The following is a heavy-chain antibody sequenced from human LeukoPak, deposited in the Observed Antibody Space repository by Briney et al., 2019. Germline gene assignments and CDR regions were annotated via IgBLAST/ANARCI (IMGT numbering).Heavy chain of an antibody. J-gene: IGHJ4*02. CDR3: ARVTGYGGNADY. CDR1: GGSITSYY. V-gene: IGHV4-59*01. D-gene: IGHD4-23*01. Sequence: SETLSLTCTVPGGSITSYYWRWIRQPPGKGLEWLGYIYYSGSTNYNPSLKSRVTISVDTSKNQFTLNLSSVTAADTAIYFCARVTGYGGNADYWGQGTLVTVSS. CDR2: IYYSGST.